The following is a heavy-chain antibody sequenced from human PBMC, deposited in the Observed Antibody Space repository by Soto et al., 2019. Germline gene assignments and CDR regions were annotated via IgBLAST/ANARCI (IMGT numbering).Heavy chain of an antibody. J-gene: IGHJ6*02. CDR3: ARDFGLIAVAGTKDYYYYGMDV. V-gene: IGHV1-69*13. D-gene: IGHD6-19*01. Sequence: SVKVSCKASGGTFSSYAISWVRQAPGQGLEWMGGIIPIFGTANYAQKFQGRVTITADESTSTAYMELSSLRSEDTAVYYCARDFGLIAVAGTKDYYYYGMDVWGQGTTVTVSS. CDR2: IIPIFGTA. CDR1: GGTFSSYA.